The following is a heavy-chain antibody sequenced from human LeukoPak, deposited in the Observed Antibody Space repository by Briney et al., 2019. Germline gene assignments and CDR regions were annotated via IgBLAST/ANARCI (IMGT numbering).Heavy chain of an antibody. CDR1: GFTFNRFG. D-gene: IGHD2-21*02. Sequence: PGGSLRLSCATSGFTFNRFGMHWVRQAPGKGLEWVAVIWYDGSNKDYADSVKGRFTISRDNSKNTLYLQMSGLRAEDTAVYYCATSALIEVGTAPPPDYWGQGTLVTVTS. J-gene: IGHJ4*02. V-gene: IGHV3-33*01. CDR2: IWYDGSNK. CDR3: ATSALIEVGTAPPPDY.